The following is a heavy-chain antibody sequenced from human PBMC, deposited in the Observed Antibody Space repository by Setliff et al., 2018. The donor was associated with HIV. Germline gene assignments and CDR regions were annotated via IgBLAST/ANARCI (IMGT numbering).Heavy chain of an antibody. V-gene: IGHV4-59*11. Sequence: SETLSLTCSVSGDSIESHYWSWIRQPPGKGLEWIGTFYYSDRIKYNPSLESRVTISQDTSKNQFSLRLNSVTAADTAVYYCATYSAGEGGRGYWGQGRLVTVSS. CDR2: FYYSDRI. J-gene: IGHJ4*02. CDR3: ATYSAGEGGRGY. D-gene: IGHD1-26*01. CDR1: GDSIESHY.